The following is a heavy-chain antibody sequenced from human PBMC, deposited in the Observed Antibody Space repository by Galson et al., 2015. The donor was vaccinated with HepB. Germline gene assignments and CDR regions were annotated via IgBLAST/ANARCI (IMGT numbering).Heavy chain of an antibody. Sequence: SLRLSCAGSGFTFSGYTMNWVRQAPGKGLQWVASISRGSGHDIFYRESVKGRFTISRDNAKNLLYLQMNSLRVEDTGVYYCASESPDLWGQGTTVTVSS. CDR2: ISRGSGHDI. CDR3: ASESPDL. J-gene: IGHJ6*02. V-gene: IGHV3-21*01. CDR1: GFTFSGYT.